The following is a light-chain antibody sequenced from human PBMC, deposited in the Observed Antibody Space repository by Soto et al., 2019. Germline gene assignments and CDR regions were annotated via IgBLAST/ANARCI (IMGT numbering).Light chain of an antibody. Sequence: EIVLTQSPGTLSLSXGXXAXLSCRASXSVSSSYLAWYQQKPGQAPRLLIYGASSRATGIPDRFSGSGSGTDFTLTISRLEPEDFAVYYCQQYGSSSWTFGQGTKVEIK. V-gene: IGKV3-20*01. CDR2: GAS. J-gene: IGKJ1*01. CDR1: XSVSSSY. CDR3: QQYGSSSWT.